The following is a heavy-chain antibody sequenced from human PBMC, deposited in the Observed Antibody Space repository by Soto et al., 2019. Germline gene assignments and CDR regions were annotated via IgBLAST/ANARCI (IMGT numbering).Heavy chain of an antibody. Sequence: SETLSLTCTVSGGSVSSGSYYWSWIRQPPGKGLEWIGYIYYSGSTNYNPSLKSRVTISVDTSKNQFSLKLNSVTAADTAVYYCARIPVDTYMVNWFDPWGQGTLVTVSS. D-gene: IGHD5-18*01. V-gene: IGHV4-61*01. CDR3: ARIPVDTYMVNWFDP. CDR2: IYYSGST. J-gene: IGHJ5*02. CDR1: GGSVSSGSYY.